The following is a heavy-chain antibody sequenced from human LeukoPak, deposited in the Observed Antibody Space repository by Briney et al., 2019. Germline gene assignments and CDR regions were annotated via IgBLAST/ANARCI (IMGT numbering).Heavy chain of an antibody. CDR2: ISSSSSTI. V-gene: IGHV3-48*01. CDR1: GFTFSSYS. J-gene: IGHJ4*02. Sequence: PGGSLRLSCAASGFTFSSYSMNWVRQAPGKGLEWVSYISSSSSTIYYADSVKGRFTISRDNAKNSLYLQMNSLRAEDTAVYYCARETGLFDYWGQGTLVTVSS. CDR3: ARETGLFDY.